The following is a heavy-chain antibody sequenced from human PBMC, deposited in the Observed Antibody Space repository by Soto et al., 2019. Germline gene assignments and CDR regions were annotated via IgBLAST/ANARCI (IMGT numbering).Heavy chain of an antibody. CDR2: INTRNGVI. CDR3: ARRGNPLMDA. CDR1: AHSVDSDG. J-gene: IGHJ6*02. V-gene: IGHV1-18*01. Sequence: QDQLVQSGAEVKKPGASVKVSCKASAHSVDSDGVTWVRQAPGQGLEWMGWINTRNGVIHYAQKFQDRVTMTADTPTRTAYMAVRGLRSDDTAVYYWARRGNPLMDAWGQGTTVIVSS.